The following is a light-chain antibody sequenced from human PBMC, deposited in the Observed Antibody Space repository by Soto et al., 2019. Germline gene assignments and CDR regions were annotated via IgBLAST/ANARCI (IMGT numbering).Light chain of an antibody. J-gene: IGKJ4*01. Sequence: EIVLTQSPATLSLSPGERATLSCRASQSVSSSLAWYQQKPGQAPRLLIYDASNRATGIPVRFSGSGSGTDFTLTISSLEPEDFAVYYCQQRSNWLTFGGGTKVEIK. CDR3: QQRSNWLT. V-gene: IGKV3-11*01. CDR1: QSVSSS. CDR2: DAS.